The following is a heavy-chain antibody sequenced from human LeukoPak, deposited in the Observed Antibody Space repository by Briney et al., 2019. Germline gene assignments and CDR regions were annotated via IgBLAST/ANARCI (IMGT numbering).Heavy chain of an antibody. J-gene: IGHJ4*02. D-gene: IGHD7-27*01. CDR3: VRAPPNWGFNY. CDR2: MSPNSGNT. Sequence: ASVKVSCKASGYTFTSYDINWVRQATEQGLEWLGWMSPNSGNTGYAQKFQGRVTMTRNTSITTAYMELSSLSSEDTAEYYCVRAPPNWGFNYWGQGTLVTVSS. CDR1: GYTFTSYD. V-gene: IGHV1-8*01.